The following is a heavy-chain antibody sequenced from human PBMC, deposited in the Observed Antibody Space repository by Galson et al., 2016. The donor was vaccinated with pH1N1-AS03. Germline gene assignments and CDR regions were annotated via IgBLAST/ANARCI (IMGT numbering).Heavy chain of an antibody. CDR3: ARTAGWLPGF. Sequence: PALVKPTQTLTLTCTFSGFSLTTSAVGVVWIRQPPGKALEWLALIYWDDDKRYNSSLKSRLTITKDTSKNQVVLTMTNMDPVDTATYYCARTAGWLPGFWGQGTLVTVSS. CDR2: IYWDDDK. D-gene: IGHD3-9*01. J-gene: IGHJ4*02. V-gene: IGHV2-5*02. CDR1: GFSLTTSAVG.